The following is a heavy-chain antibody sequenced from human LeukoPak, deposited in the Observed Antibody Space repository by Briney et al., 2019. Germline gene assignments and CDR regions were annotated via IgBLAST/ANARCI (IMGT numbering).Heavy chain of an antibody. CDR3: AREIAAAGKNYYYGMDV. D-gene: IGHD6-13*01. J-gene: IGHJ6*02. CDR1: GYTFTSYG. V-gene: IGHV1-18*01. CDR2: ISAYNGNT. Sequence: ASVKVSCKASGYTFTSYGISWVRQAPGQGLEWMGWISAYNGNTNYAQKLQGRVTMTTDTSTSTAYMELSSLRSEDTAVYYCAREIAAAGKNYYYGMDVWGQGTTVTVSS.